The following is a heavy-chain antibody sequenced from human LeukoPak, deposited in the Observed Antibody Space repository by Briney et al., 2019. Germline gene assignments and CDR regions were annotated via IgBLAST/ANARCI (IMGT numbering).Heavy chain of an antibody. J-gene: IGHJ3*02. CDR2: INPSGGST. CDR1: GYTFTSYY. Sequence: ASVKVSCKASGYTFTSYYTHWVRQAPGQGLEWMGIINPSGGSTSYAQKFQGRVTMTRDTSTSTVYMELSSLRSEDTAVYYCAREALEMATNDAFDIWGQGTMVTVSS. CDR3: AREALEMATNDAFDI. V-gene: IGHV1-46*01. D-gene: IGHD5-24*01.